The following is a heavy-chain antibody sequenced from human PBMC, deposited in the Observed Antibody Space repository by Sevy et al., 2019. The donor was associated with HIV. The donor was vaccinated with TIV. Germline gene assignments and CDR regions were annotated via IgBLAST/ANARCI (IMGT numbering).Heavy chain of an antibody. CDR1: GYTFPVFS. D-gene: IGHD3-10*01. J-gene: IGHJ4*02. CDR3: VRRGVDAYNVYFDL. Sequence: GGSLRLSCTASGYTFPVFSFNWVRQAPGKGLEWLSYISTGTDHIYYADSAKGRFTISRDDAKNSVYLEMKSLRDQDTALYYCVRRGVDAYNVYFDLWGQGTLVTVSS. V-gene: IGHV3-21*05. CDR2: ISTGTDHI.